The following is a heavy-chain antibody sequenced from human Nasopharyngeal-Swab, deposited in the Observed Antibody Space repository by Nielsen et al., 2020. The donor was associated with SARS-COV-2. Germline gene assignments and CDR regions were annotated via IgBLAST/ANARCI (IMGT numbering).Heavy chain of an antibody. J-gene: IGHJ4*02. CDR2: VYPGDSDT. Sequence: GESLKISCKGSGYSFTSYWIGWVRQMPGKGLEWMGIVYPGDSDTRYSPSFQGQVTISADKSISTAYLQWSSLKASDTAMYYCARHGVRGAGGWFYYFDYWGQGTLVTVSS. D-gene: IGHD6-19*01. CDR1: GYSFTSYW. CDR3: ARHGVRGAGGWFYYFDY. V-gene: IGHV5-51*01.